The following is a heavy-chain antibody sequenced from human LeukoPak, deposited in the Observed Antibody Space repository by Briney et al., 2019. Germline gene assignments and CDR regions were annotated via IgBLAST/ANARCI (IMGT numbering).Heavy chain of an antibody. CDR2: VSVSGENT. Sequence: GGSLRLSGVASGFPYSNYGMNWVRQAPGKGLEWVSVVSVSGENTYYADSVKGRFTISRDNSKNTLYLQMNSLRADDTAMYYCAKVAGGGGSYHSLYWSGRPLVTVSS. CDR1: GFPYSNYG. V-gene: IGHV3-23*01. D-gene: IGHD2-8*02. J-gene: IGHJ4*02. CDR3: AKVAGGGGSYHSLY.